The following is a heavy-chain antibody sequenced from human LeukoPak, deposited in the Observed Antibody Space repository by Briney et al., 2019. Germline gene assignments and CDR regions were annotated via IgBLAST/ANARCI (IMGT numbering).Heavy chain of an antibody. CDR2: ISSSSSTI. D-gene: IGHD3-3*01. CDR3: ARVGTIFGVTSLENYYYYMDV. CDR1: GFTFSSYS. J-gene: IGHJ6*03. Sequence: GGSLRLSCAASGFTFSSYSMRWVRQAPGKGLEWVSYISSSSSTIYYADSVKGRLTISRDNAKNSLYLQMNSLRAEDTAVYYCARVGTIFGVTSLENYYYYMDVWGKGTTVTVSS. V-gene: IGHV3-48*04.